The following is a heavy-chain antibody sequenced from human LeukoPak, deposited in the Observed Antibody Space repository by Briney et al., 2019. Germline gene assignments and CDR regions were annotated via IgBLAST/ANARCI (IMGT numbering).Heavy chain of an antibody. V-gene: IGHV3-20*01. Sequence: PGGSLRLYSPAYGFTFSCFKMTCVRQGPGKGLEWVSGINWDGYSTGYADSVRGRFTISRDNAKSTLCLQMNSLRPEDTALYNCMGDMRTDYAFDSGGQGTLVTVSS. D-gene: IGHD4/OR15-4a*01. CDR2: INWDGYST. CDR3: MGDMRTDYAFDS. J-gene: IGHJ4*02. CDR1: GFTFSCFK.